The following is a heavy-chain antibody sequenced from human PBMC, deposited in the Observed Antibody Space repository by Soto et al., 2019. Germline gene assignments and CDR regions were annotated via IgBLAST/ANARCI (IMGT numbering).Heavy chain of an antibody. V-gene: IGHV3-48*03. D-gene: IGHD5-12*01. J-gene: IGHJ3*02. CDR3: TKEKSVMYSGYDAFDI. CDR1: GFTFSSYE. CDR2: ISSSGYI. Sequence: GGSLRLSCAASGFTFSSYEMDWVRQAPGKGLEWVAYISSSGYIIYADSVKGRFTISRDNADNSLYLQMNSLRAEDTAVYYCTKEKSVMYSGYDAFDIWGRGTMVTVSS.